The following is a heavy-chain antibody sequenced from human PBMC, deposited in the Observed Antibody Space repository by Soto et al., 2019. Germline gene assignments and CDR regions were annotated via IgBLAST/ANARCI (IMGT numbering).Heavy chain of an antibody. CDR1: GFTFSNAW. V-gene: IGHV3-15*07. D-gene: IGHD3-22*01. J-gene: IGHJ4*02. CDR3: YGSSGYYDTQGFDY. CDR2: IKSKTDGGTT. Sequence: VQLVESGGGLVKPGGSLRLSCAASGFTFSNAWMNWVRQAPGKGLEWVGRIKSKTDGGTTDYAAPVKGRFTILRDDSKNTRYLQMNSLKTEDAAVYYCYGSSGYYDTQGFDYWGQGTLVTVSS.